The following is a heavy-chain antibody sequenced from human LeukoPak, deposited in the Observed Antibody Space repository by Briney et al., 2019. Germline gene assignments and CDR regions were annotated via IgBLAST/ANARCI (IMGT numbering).Heavy chain of an antibody. CDR1: GGSINRSSYY. Sequence: KTSETLSLTCTVSGGSINRSSYYWAWIRKPPGKGMEWIGSMHPSESTYYNPSLRSRVTISVDTSKNQFPLSLTSVTAADRAVYYCARQPPYSSTFDVWGQGTMVSVSS. CDR3: ARQPPYSSTFDV. D-gene: IGHD2-21*01. J-gene: IGHJ3*01. V-gene: IGHV4-39*01. CDR2: MHPSEST.